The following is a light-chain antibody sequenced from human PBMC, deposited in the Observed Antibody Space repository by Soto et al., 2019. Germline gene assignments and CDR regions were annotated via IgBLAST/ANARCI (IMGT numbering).Light chain of an antibody. CDR2: DAT. V-gene: IGKV3-20*01. J-gene: IGKJ1*01. Sequence: EIVLTQSPGTLSLSPGERATLSCRASQSVRSSYLAWYQQNPGQPPRLLIYDATNRATGIPDRFSGSGSGTDFTLTIIRLEPEDFAVYYCHQYGSSPWTFGQGTKVEIK. CDR1: QSVRSSY. CDR3: HQYGSSPWT.